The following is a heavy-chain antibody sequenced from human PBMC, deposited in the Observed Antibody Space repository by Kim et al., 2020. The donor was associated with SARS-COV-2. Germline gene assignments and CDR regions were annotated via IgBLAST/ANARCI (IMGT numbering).Heavy chain of an antibody. V-gene: IGHV3-7*01. CDR1: GFRFSSSW. J-gene: IGHJ4*02. D-gene: IGHD2-21*01. Sequence: GGSLRLSCAASGFRFSSSWMSWVRQPPGKGFEWVAQINEDGSAKNFVGSVQGRFTISRDNAKNSVYLQMNSLRVEDTAVYYCVRDPAYVAVDYWGQGTLV. CDR3: VRDPAYVAVDY. CDR2: INEDGSAK.